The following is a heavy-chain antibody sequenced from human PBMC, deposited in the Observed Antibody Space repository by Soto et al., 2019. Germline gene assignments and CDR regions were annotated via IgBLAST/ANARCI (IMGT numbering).Heavy chain of an antibody. D-gene: IGHD5-12*01. CDR3: AAGGGLPRYD. Sequence: QLQLQESGSGLVKPSQTLSLTCAVSGGSISSGGCSWSWIRQPLGKGLEWIGDIYHSWSTYYNPSRKSRVTIKVDRSKNKFSLKLSSVTAADTAVYYCAAGGGLPRYDWGQGTLVTVSS. CDR1: GGSISSGGCS. J-gene: IGHJ4*02. V-gene: IGHV4-30-2*01. CDR2: IYHSWST.